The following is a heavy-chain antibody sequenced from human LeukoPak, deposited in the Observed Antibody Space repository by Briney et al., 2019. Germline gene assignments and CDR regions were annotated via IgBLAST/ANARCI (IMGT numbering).Heavy chain of an antibody. J-gene: IGHJ3*02. Sequence: GGSLRLSCAGSGFTFSSYAMSWVRQAPGKGLEWVSGISGSGGSTYYADSVKGRFTISRDNSKNTLFLQMNSLRAEDTAVYYCAKELRYFDWLLGLGAFDIWGQGTMVTVSS. CDR1: GFTFSSYA. V-gene: IGHV3-23*01. D-gene: IGHD3-9*01. CDR3: AKELRYFDWLLGLGAFDI. CDR2: ISGSGGST.